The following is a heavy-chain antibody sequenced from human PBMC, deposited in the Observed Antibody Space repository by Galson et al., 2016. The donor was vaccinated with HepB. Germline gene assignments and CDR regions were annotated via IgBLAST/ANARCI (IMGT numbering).Heavy chain of an antibody. J-gene: IGHJ4*02. CDR3: ANVNTDCGGDCYFTFEY. CDR2: ISGSGGDT. CDR1: GFSFSNYV. Sequence: SLRLSCAASGFSFSNYVMSWVRQAPGQGLEWVSGISGSGGDTYYADSLKGRFTISRGNYRNTLSLQMNSLRAEDTAVYYCANVNTDCGGDCYFTFEYWGPGSLVTVSS. V-gene: IGHV3-23*01. D-gene: IGHD2-21*02.